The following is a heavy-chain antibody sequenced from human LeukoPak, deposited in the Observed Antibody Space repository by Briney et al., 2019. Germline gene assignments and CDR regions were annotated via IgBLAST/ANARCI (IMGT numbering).Heavy chain of an antibody. CDR2: ASHSGIN. CDR3: ARRGGHSWDVGNWFDP. D-gene: IGHD6-13*01. V-gene: IGHV4-39*01. CDR1: GDSIRTTSF. J-gene: IGHJ5*02. Sequence: SETLSLTCLVSGDSIRTTSFWGWIRQPPGMGLEWIASASHSGINYYNPSLRSRVIVSADTSKDQFSLRLTSVTAADTAVYYCARRGGHSWDVGNWFDPWGQGILVTVSS.